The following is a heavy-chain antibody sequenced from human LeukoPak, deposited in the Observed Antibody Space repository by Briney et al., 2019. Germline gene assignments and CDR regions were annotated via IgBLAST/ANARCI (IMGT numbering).Heavy chain of an antibody. V-gene: IGHV4-59*01. CDR1: AGSISSSY. J-gene: IGHJ6*03. D-gene: IGHD2-21*01. CDR2: IYYNGHT. Sequence: SETLSLTCTVSAGSISSSYWSWIRQPPGKGLESIGYIYYNGHTNYNPSLKSRVTISVDTSKSQFTLKLSSVTAADTAVYYCATILPVNYYMDVWGKGTTVTVSS. CDR3: ATILPVNYYMDV.